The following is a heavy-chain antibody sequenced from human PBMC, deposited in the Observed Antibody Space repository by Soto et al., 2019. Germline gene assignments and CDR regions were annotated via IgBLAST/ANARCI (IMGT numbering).Heavy chain of an antibody. CDR2: IIPILGIA. J-gene: IGHJ6*03. V-gene: IGHV1-69*02. CDR1: GGTFSSYT. Sequence: QVQLVQSGAEVKKPGSSVKVSCKASGGTFSSYTISWVRQAPGQGLEGMGRIIPILGIANYAQKFQGRVTINADKSTSTAYMELSSLRSEETAVYYCASYVLRNFWSGYSPFKYYYMDVWGKGTTVTVSS. D-gene: IGHD3-3*01. CDR3: ASYVLRNFWSGYSPFKYYYMDV.